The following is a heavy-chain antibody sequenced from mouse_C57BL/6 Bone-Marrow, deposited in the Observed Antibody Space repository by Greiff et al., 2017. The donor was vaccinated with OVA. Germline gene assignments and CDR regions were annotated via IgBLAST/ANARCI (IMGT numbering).Heavy chain of an antibody. J-gene: IGHJ3*01. CDR3: ARDCYLFAY. V-gene: IGHV5-4*01. Sequence: LVESGGGLVKPGGSLKLSCAASGFTFSSYAMSWVRQTPEKRLEWVATISDGGSYTYYPDNVKGRFTISRDNAKNNLYLQMSHLKSEDTAMYYCARDCYLFAYWGQGTLGTVSA. CDR1: GFTFSSYA. D-gene: IGHD2-12*01. CDR2: ISDGGSYT.